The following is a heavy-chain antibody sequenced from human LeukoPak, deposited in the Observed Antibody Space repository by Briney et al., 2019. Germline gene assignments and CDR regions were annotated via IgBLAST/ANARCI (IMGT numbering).Heavy chain of an antibody. J-gene: IGHJ3*02. CDR1: GFTFSSYS. CDR2: ISSSSSYI. Sequence: PGGSLRLSCAASGFTFSSYSMNWVRQAPGKGLEWVSSISSSSSYIYYADSVKGRFTISRDNAKNSLYLQMNSLRAEDTAVYYCARALGIAVAGLNYRDAFDIWGQGTMVTVSS. CDR3: ARALGIAVAGLNYRDAFDI. V-gene: IGHV3-21*01. D-gene: IGHD6-19*01.